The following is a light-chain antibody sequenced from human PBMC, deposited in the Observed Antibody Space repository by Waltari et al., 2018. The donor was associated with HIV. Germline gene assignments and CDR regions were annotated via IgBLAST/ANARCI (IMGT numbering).Light chain of an antibody. V-gene: IGLV1-40*01. CDR3: QSYDSSLSGWRV. CDR1: SSTTGAGYD. Sequence: QSVLTQPPSVSGAPGQRVTISCTGSSSTTGAGYDVHRYQQLPGTAPNLLIYGNSNRPSGVPDRFSGSKSGTSASLAITGLQAEDEADYYCQSYDSSLSGWRVFGGGTKLTVL. J-gene: IGLJ2*01. CDR2: GNS.